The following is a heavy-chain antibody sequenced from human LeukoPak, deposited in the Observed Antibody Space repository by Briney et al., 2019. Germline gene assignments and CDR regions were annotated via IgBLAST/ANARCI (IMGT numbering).Heavy chain of an antibody. Sequence: GGSLRLSCAASGFTFSSYWMSCVRQAPGKGREGVANIKQDGSQKYYLDSVKGRFSISRDNAKNSLYLQKNSLRAEDKAVYYCASGVPYASWSGPHSSDYWGQRTLVTVSS. CDR3: ASGVPYASWSGPHSSDY. J-gene: IGHJ4*02. V-gene: IGHV3-7*01. CDR2: IKQDGSQK. D-gene: IGHD3-3*01. CDR1: GFTFSSYW.